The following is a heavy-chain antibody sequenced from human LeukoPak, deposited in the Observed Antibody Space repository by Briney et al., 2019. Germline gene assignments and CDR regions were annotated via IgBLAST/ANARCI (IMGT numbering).Heavy chain of an antibody. J-gene: IGHJ4*02. Sequence: ASVKVSCKASGYTFTSYDINWVRQATGQGLEWMGGMNPNSGNTGYAQKFQGRVTMTRNTSISTAYMELSSLRSEDTAVYYCAGAMVRGVIYPFDYWGQGTLVTVSS. CDR2: MNPNSGNT. CDR1: GYTFTSYD. V-gene: IGHV1-8*01. CDR3: AGAMVRGVIYPFDY. D-gene: IGHD3-10*01.